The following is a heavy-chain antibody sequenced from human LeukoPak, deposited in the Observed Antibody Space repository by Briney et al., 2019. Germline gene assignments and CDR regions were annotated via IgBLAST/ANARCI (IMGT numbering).Heavy chain of an antibody. V-gene: IGHV3-21*01. CDR1: GFTFSTYS. J-gene: IGHJ4*02. CDR2: ISSGSSYI. Sequence: GGSLRLSCAASGFTFSTYSMNWVRQAPGKGLEWVSSISSGSSYIYYADSVKGRFTISRDNAKNSLYLQMNSLRAENTAMYFCARVPSDYWGQGTLVTVS. CDR3: ARVPSDY.